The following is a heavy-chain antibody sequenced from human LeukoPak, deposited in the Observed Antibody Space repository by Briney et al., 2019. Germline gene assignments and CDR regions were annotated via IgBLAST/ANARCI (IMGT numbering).Heavy chain of an antibody. Sequence: GGSLRLSCAASGFTFSSYAMSWVHQAPGKGLEWVSAISGSGGSTYYADSVKGRFTISRDNSKNTLYLQMNSLRAEDTAVYYCAKAQPPHYYGSGSYYPFDYWGQGTLVTVSS. CDR2: ISGSGGST. J-gene: IGHJ4*02. D-gene: IGHD3-10*01. V-gene: IGHV3-23*01. CDR1: GFTFSSYA. CDR3: AKAQPPHYYGSGSYYPFDY.